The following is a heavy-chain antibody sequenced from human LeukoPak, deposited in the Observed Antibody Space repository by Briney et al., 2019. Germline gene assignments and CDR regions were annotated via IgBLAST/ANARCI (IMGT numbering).Heavy chain of an antibody. D-gene: IGHD3-22*01. J-gene: IGHJ4*02. CDR1: GYTFTNYF. V-gene: IGHV1-46*01. CDR2: INPSGGGT. CDR3: ARDTRDYYDSSGSADYFDY. Sequence: ASVKVSCKASGYTFTNYFMHWVRQAPGQGLEWMGVINPSGGGTTYAQRFQGRVTMTRDTSTSTAYMELSSLRSEDTAVYYCARDTRDYYDSSGSADYFDYWGQGTLVTVSS.